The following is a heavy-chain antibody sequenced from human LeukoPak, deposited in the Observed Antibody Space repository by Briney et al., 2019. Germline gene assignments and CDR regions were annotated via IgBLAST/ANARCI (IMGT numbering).Heavy chain of an antibody. CDR1: GFTFSDYY. J-gene: IGHJ4*02. CDR2: ISSSGSTI. D-gene: IGHD3-22*01. CDR3: ARDSSYYYDSSGYFDC. Sequence: GGSLRLSCAASGFTFSDYYMSWIRQAPGKGLEWVSYISSSGSTIYYADSVKGRFTISRDNAKNSLYLQMNSLRAEDTAVYYCARDSSYYYDSSGYFDCWGQGTLVTVSS. V-gene: IGHV3-11*01.